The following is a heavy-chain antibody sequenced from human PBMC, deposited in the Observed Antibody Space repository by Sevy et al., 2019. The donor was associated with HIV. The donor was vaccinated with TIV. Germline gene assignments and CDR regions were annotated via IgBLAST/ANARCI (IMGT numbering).Heavy chain of an antibody. Sequence: GESLKISCKGSGYSFTSYWIGWVRQMPGKGLEWMGIIYPGDSDTRYSPSFQGQVTISAAKSISTAYLQWSSLKASDTAMYYCARPTFDFWSGYETLDYWGQGTLVTVSS. CDR2: IYPGDSDT. CDR1: GYSFTSYW. CDR3: ARPTFDFWSGYETLDY. V-gene: IGHV5-51*01. D-gene: IGHD3-3*01. J-gene: IGHJ4*02.